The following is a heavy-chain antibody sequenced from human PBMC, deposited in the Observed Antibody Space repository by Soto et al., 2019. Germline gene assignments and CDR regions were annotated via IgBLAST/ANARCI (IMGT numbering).Heavy chain of an antibody. D-gene: IGHD2-15*01. CDR2: LSAYNGNT. CDR1: GYTFTSYG. J-gene: IGHJ6*02. CDR3: ARDGRTAASHYYYCYGMDV. V-gene: IGHV1-18*04. Sequence: ASVKASCRASGYTFTSYGISWVRQAPGQGLEWMGWLSAYNGNTNYAQKLQGRVTMTTDTSTSTAYMELRSLRSDDTAVYYCARDGRTAASHYYYCYGMDVLGQGTTVTVSS.